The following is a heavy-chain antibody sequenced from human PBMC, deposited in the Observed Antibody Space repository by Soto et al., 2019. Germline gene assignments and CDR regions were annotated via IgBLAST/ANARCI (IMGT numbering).Heavy chain of an antibody. Sequence: ASVKVSCKASGYTFTSYYMHWVRQAPGQGLEWMGIINPSGGSTSYAQKFQGRVTMTRDTSTSTVYMELSSLRSEDTAVYYCARDGGYDVLTGHYILLYYLDNWGLGTLVTVSS. CDR3: ARDGGYDVLTGHYILLYYLDN. V-gene: IGHV1-46*01. J-gene: IGHJ4*02. CDR2: INPSGGST. D-gene: IGHD3-9*01. CDR1: GYTFTSYY.